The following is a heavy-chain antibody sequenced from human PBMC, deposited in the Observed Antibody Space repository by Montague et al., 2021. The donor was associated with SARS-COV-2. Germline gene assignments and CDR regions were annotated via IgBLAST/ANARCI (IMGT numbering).Heavy chain of an antibody. Sequence: TLSLTCTVSGSSISSGSYYWSWIRQPAGKGLEWIGRIYTSGSTNYNPSLKSRVTISVDTSKNQFSLKLSSVTAADTAVYYCARDLAAYYGSGSYYNPIDAFDIWGQGTMVTVSS. J-gene: IGHJ3*02. CDR3: ARDLAAYYGSGSYYNPIDAFDI. D-gene: IGHD3-10*01. V-gene: IGHV4-61*02. CDR1: GSSISSGSYY. CDR2: IYTSGST.